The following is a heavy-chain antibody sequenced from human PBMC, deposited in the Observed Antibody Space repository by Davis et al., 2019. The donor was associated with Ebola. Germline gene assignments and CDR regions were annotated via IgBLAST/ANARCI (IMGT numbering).Heavy chain of an antibody. V-gene: IGHV3-21*01. Sequence: SMKGRFTISRDNAKNSLYLQMNSLRAEDTAVYYCARDSYYYDSSGYQYYFDYWGQGTLVTVSS. CDR3: ARDSYYYDSSGYQYYFDY. J-gene: IGHJ4*02. D-gene: IGHD3-22*01.